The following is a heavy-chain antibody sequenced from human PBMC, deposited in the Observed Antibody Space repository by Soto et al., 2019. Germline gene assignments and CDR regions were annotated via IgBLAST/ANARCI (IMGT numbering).Heavy chain of an antibody. V-gene: IGHV1-46*01. Sequence: GASEKAFCKASGHNFTSSYMHCAREAPGQGLEWMGMINPSGGSTRYAQKFQGRVTMTRDTSTSTVYMELSSLRSEDTAVYHCARGRDGSNLLDNWGQGTLVTVSS. CDR1: GHNFTSSY. J-gene: IGHJ4*02. CDR2: INPSGGST. D-gene: IGHD5-12*01. CDR3: ARGRDGSNLLDN.